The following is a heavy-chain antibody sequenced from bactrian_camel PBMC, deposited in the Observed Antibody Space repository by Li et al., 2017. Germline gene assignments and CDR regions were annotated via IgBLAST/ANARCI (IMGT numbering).Heavy chain of an antibody. CDR2: IYTYRSSR. CDR3: AAGQCDGILANIALYKD. J-gene: IGHJ4*01. CDR1: GNTGSTYS. Sequence: HVQLVESGESSVQSGGTLRLSCTVPGNTGSTYSTGWFRQVPGQEREGVATIYTYRSSRHYADSVKGRFTISHDDSENTVYLQMTRLKPEDTAMYYCAAGQCDGILANIALYKDWGQGTQVTVS. D-gene: IGHD1*01. V-gene: IGHV3-2*01.